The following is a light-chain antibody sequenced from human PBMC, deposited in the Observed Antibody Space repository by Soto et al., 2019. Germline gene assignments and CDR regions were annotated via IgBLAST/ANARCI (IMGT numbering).Light chain of an antibody. J-gene: IGKJ1*01. Sequence: EIVLTQSSGTLSFSPVEGATLSCRASQSIGGNFLAWYQQRRGQAPRLLIHGASNRATGIPDRFSGSGSGTDFTLTISRLETEDFAVYYCQQYGITWTFGQGTKVDIK. V-gene: IGKV3-20*01. CDR1: QSIGGNF. CDR3: QQYGITWT. CDR2: GAS.